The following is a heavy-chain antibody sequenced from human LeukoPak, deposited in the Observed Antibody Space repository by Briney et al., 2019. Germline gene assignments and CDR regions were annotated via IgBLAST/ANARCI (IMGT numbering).Heavy chain of an antibody. CDR3: ASDGVDEGF. J-gene: IGHJ4*02. CDR2: ISYDGSDK. D-gene: IGHD2-8*01. Sequence: GGSLRLSCAASGFTFSSFSMHWVRQAPGKGLEWVAVISYDGSDKYYADSVKGRFTISRDNSKNTLYLQVNSLRAEDTAVYYCASDGVDEGFWGQGTLVTVSS. CDR1: GFTFSSFS. V-gene: IGHV3-30*07.